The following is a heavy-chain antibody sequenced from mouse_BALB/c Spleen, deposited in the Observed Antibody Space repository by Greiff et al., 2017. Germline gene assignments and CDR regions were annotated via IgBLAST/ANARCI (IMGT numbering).Heavy chain of an antibody. CDR2: IRNKANGYTT. Sequence: EVKLMESGGGLVQPGGSLRLSCATSGFTFTDYYMSWVRQPPGKALEWLGFIRNKANGYTTEYSASVKGRFTISRDNSQSILYLQMNTLRAEDSATYYCARDAVLDYWGQGTTRTVSS. CDR3: ARDAVLDY. V-gene: IGHV7-3*02. D-gene: IGHD1-1*01. CDR1: GFTFTDYY. J-gene: IGHJ2*01.